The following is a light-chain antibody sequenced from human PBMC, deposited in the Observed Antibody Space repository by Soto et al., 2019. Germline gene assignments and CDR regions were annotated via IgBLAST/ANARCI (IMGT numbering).Light chain of an antibody. CDR3: QQYGSSPLT. V-gene: IGKV3-20*01. J-gene: IGKJ4*01. CDR1: QSISIN. Sequence: EIVLTQSPSPLSVSPGDRVTLSWMAIQSISINLSWYQHKPGQAPRLRIHGASTRATGVPARISGSGSGTDFTLTISRMEPEDFAVYYCQQYGSSPLTFGGGTKVDIK. CDR2: GAS.